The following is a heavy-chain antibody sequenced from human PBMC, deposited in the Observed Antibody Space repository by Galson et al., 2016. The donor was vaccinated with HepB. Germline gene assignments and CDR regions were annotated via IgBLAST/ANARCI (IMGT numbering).Heavy chain of an antibody. Sequence: SLRLSCAASGFTFSSYAMSWVRQAPGKGLEWVSAISGSGGSTYYADSVKGRFTISRDNSKNTLYLQMNSLRAEDTAVYYCAKDYSGYSYSMLPPLTLDYWGQGTLVTVSS. CDR1: GFTFSSYA. D-gene: IGHD5-18*01. J-gene: IGHJ4*02. CDR3: AKDYSGYSYSMLPPLTLDY. V-gene: IGHV3-23*01. CDR2: ISGSGGST.